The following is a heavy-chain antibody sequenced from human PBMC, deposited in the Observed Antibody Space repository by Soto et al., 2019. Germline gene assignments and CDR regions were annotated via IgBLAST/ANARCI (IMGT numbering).Heavy chain of an antibody. D-gene: IGHD4-4*01. CDR1: GGSISISTYY. Sequence: QLQLQESGPGLVKPSETLSLTCTVSGGSISISTYYWIWIRQPQGKGLEWIGSVYYSGDTNYNPSLRRRVTVSSDTSKNQFSLRLSSVTAADTAVYYCAGAHQSTVSPYYYSYLDVWGKGTTVSVSS. V-gene: IGHV4-39*01. CDR2: VYYSGDT. CDR3: AGAHQSTVSPYYYSYLDV. J-gene: IGHJ6*03.